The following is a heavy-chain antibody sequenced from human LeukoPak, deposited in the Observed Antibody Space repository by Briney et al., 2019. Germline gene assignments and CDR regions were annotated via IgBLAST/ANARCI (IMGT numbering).Heavy chain of an antibody. CDR2: IRSKAYGGTT. CDR3: TRAGYDFWSGYHPTSAFDI. D-gene: IGHD3-3*01. CDR1: GFTFGDYA. J-gene: IGHJ3*02. Sequence: GGSLRLSCTASGFTFGDYAMSWFRQAPGKGLEWVGFIRSKAYGGTTEYAASVKGGFTISRDDSKSIAYLQMNSLKTEDTAVYYCTRAGYDFWSGYHPTSAFDIWGQGTMVTVSS. V-gene: IGHV3-49*03.